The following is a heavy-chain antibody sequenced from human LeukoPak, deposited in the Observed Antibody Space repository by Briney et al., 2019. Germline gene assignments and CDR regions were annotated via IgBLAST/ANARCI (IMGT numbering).Heavy chain of an antibody. D-gene: IGHD6-19*01. Sequence: PGGSLRLSCAASGFTFSSYGMHWVRQAPGKGLEWVAVISYDGSSKYYADSVKGRFTISRDNSKNTLYLQMNSLRAEDTAVYYCAKEGDLEQWLVLDYWGQGTLVTVSS. CDR3: AKEGDLEQWLVLDY. J-gene: IGHJ4*02. CDR1: GFTFSSYG. CDR2: ISYDGSSK. V-gene: IGHV3-30*18.